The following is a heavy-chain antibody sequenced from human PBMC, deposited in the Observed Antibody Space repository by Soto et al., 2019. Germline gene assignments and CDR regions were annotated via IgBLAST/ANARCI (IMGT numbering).Heavy chain of an antibody. V-gene: IGHV1-69*13. D-gene: IGHD2-8*01. CDR1: GCTFSSYA. J-gene: IGHJ6*02. CDR3: ARGGIHCANGVCSRIYYYYYYGMDV. Sequence: ASVKVSCKASGCTFSSYAISWVRQAPGQVLEWMGGIIPIFGTANYAQKFQGRVTITADESTSTAYMELSSLRSEDTAVYYCARGGIHCANGVCSRIYYYYYYGMDVWGQGTTVTVSS. CDR2: IIPIFGTA.